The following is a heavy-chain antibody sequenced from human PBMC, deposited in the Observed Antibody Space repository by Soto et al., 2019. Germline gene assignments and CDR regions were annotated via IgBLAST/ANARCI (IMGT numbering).Heavy chain of an antibody. CDR3: ARDTWIQLWGYYYGMDV. V-gene: IGHV4-59*01. CDR1: GGSISSYY. J-gene: IGHJ6*02. CDR2: IYYSGST. Sequence: SETLSLTCTVSGGSISSYYWSWIRQPPGKGLEWIGYIYYSGSTNYNPSLKSRVTISVDTSKNQFSLKLSSVTAADTAVYYCARDTWIQLWGYYYGMDVWSQGTPVTVSS. D-gene: IGHD5-18*01.